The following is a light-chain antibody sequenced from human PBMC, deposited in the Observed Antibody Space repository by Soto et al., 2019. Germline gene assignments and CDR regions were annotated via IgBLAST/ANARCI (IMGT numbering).Light chain of an antibody. CDR1: SSDVGGYNY. V-gene: IGLV2-14*01. J-gene: IGLJ2*01. CDR3: SSYTSSSTPV. Sequence: QSALTQPASVSGSPGQSITISCTGTSSDVGGYNYVSWYQQHPGKAPKLMIYEVSNRPSGVSNRFSGSKSGNTASLTISGLQAEDEADYYCSSYTSSSTPVFGGGTKVIVL. CDR2: EVS.